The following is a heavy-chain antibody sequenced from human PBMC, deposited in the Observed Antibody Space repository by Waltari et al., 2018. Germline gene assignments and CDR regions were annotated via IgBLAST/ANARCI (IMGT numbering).Heavy chain of an antibody. J-gene: IGHJ5*02. CDR2: IIPNSGGT. CDR1: GGTFSSYA. Sequence: QVQLVQSGAEVKKPGSSVKVSCKASGGTFSSYAISWVRQAPGQGLEWMGGIIPNSGGTNFAQKFQDRVTMTRDTSISTAYMELSGLRSDDTAMYYCARALSGYESAWGQGTLVTVSS. D-gene: IGHD5-12*01. V-gene: IGHV1-2*02. CDR3: ARALSGYESA.